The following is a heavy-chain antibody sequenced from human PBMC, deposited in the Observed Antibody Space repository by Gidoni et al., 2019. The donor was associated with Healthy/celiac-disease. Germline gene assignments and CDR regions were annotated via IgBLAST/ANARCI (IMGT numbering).Heavy chain of an antibody. V-gene: IGHV3-23*01. CDR3: AKDEAAAGSGYFDY. CDR2: ISGSGGST. CDR1: GFTFSSYA. J-gene: IGHJ4*02. Sequence: EVQLLESGGGLVQPGGSLRLSCAASGFTFSSYAMSWVRQAPGKGLEWVSAISGSGGSTYYADSVEGRFTISGDNSKNTLYLQMNSLRAEDTAVYYCAKDEAAAGSGYFDYWGQGTLVTVSS. D-gene: IGHD6-13*01.